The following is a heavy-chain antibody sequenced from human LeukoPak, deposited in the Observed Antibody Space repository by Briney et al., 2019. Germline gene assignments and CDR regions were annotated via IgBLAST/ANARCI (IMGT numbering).Heavy chain of an antibody. V-gene: IGHV4-34*01. Sequence: PSETLSLTCAVYGGSFSGYYWSWIRQPPGKGLEWIGEINHSGSTNYNPSLKSRVTISVDTSKNQFSLKLSSVTAADTAVYYCARTRSHDYVRGSYRPRGSFDYWGQGTLVTVSS. CDR2: INHSGST. J-gene: IGHJ4*02. CDR1: GGSFSGYY. CDR3: ARTRSHDYVRGSYRPRGSFDY. D-gene: IGHD3-16*02.